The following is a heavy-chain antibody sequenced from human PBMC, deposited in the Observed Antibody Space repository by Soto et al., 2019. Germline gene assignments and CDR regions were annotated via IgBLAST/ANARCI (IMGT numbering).Heavy chain of an antibody. CDR2: IYWNSGGV. J-gene: IGHJ6*02. Sequence: EVQLVESGGGLVQPGRSLRLSCTGSAFTFDGYAMHWVRQVPGKGLEWVAGIYWNSGGVGYADSVKGRFTISRDNARNSLYPQMNSLRPEDTALYYCGRDLLPGGMDVWGQGTTVTVSS. D-gene: IGHD3-22*01. V-gene: IGHV3-9*01. CDR3: GRDLLPGGMDV. CDR1: AFTFDGYA.